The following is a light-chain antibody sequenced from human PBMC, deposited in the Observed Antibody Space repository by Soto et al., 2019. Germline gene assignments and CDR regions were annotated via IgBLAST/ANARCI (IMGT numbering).Light chain of an antibody. Sequence: DIQMTLSPSSLSASVGDRVTIPCRASQSISSYLNWYQQKPGQAPKLLIYASSRLQSGVPSRFSGSGSGTDFTLTISSLQPEDFATYYCQQSFSTPPTFGQGTKVDIK. CDR2: ASS. CDR1: QSISSY. V-gene: IGKV1-39*01. J-gene: IGKJ2*01. CDR3: QQSFSTPPT.